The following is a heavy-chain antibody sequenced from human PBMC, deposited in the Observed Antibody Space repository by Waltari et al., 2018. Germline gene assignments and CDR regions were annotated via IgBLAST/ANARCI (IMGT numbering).Heavy chain of an antibody. Sequence: EVQLLESGGGLAQPGGSLRLSCAASGFTFSTYAMTWVRQAPGKGFEWVSSIRDSGGTTYYADSVKGRFNISRDNSKNTLYLHMNSLTVDDTAVYFCATPKSDYYDGSGPWGYWGQGTLVTVSS. CDR1: GFTFSTYA. J-gene: IGHJ4*02. D-gene: IGHD3-22*01. CDR2: IRDSGGTT. CDR3: ATPKSDYYDGSGPWGY. V-gene: IGHV3-23*01.